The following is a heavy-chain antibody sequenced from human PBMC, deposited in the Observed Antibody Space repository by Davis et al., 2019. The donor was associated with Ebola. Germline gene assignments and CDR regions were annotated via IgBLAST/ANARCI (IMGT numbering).Heavy chain of an antibody. D-gene: IGHD2-15*01. J-gene: IGHJ4*02. CDR1: GFTFRIYG. Sequence: SRAASGFTFRIYGMHLVRQAPGQGLEWVAVISYDGSNKYYADSVKGRFTIYRDNSKNTLYLQMNSLRAEDTAVYYCAKSGDIAVVVAAPIDYWGQGTLVTVSS. CDR2: ISYDGSNK. CDR3: AKSGDIAVVVAAPIDY. V-gene: IGHV3-30*18.